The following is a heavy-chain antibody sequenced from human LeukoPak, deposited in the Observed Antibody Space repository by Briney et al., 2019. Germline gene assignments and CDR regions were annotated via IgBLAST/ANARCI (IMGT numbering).Heavy chain of an antibody. CDR2: IYYSGST. J-gene: IGHJ3*02. V-gene: IGHV4-59*01. Sequence: SETLSLTCTVSGGSISSYYWSWIRQPPGKGLEWIGYIYYSGSTNYNPSLKSRVTISVDTSKNQFSLKLSSVTAGDTAVYYCAIVWYYDFWSGYPDAFDIWGQGTMVTVSS. D-gene: IGHD3-3*01. CDR1: GGSISSYY. CDR3: AIVWYYDFWSGYPDAFDI.